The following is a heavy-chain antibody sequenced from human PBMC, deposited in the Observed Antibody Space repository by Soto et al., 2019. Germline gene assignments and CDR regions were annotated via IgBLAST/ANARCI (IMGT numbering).Heavy chain of an antibody. CDR3: ARHVKLGGYGSGSYDYDY. CDR2: IYYSGST. V-gene: IGHV4-59*08. CDR1: GGSISSYY. D-gene: IGHD3-10*01. Sequence: QVQLQESGPGLVKPSETLSLTCTVSGGSISSYYWSWIRQPPGKGLEWIGYIYYSGSTNYNPSLKHGVTIPVDTSKNQFSLKLSSVTAADTAVYYCARHVKLGGYGSGSYDYDYWGQGTLVTVSS. J-gene: IGHJ4*02.